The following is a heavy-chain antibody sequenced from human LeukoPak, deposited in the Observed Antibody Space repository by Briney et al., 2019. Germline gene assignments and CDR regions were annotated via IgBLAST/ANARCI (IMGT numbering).Heavy chain of an antibody. Sequence: GASVKVSCKASGYTFTGYYIRWVRQAPGQGLEWMGWINPNSGGTNYAQKFQGRVTMTRDTSISTAYMELSRLRSDDTAVYYCARGSYPYYDCWSGYLFDPWGQGTLVTVSS. CDR1: GYTFTGYY. V-gene: IGHV1-2*02. J-gene: IGHJ5*02. D-gene: IGHD3-3*01. CDR3: ARGSYPYYDCWSGYLFDP. CDR2: INPNSGGT.